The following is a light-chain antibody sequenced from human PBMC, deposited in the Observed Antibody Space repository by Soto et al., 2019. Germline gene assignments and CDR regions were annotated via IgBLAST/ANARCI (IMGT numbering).Light chain of an antibody. CDR2: SAS. J-gene: IGKJ4*01. Sequence: DIQLTQSPASMSASVGDTVTITCRASQGISSWLAWYQQKSGKAPRLLISSASSLQSGVPSRFSGSGSGTDFTLTISSLQPEDFATYYCQQGYSFPLTFGGGTKVEI. CDR3: QQGYSFPLT. V-gene: IGKV1-12*01. CDR1: QGISSW.